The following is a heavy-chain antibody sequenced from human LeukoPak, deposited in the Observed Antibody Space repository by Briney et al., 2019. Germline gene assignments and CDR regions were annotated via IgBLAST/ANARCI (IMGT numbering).Heavy chain of an antibody. CDR2: ISSSGSTI. CDR1: GFTFSVYY. V-gene: IGHV3-11*01. J-gene: IGHJ5*02. D-gene: IGHD1-14*01. Sequence: GGSLRLSRAASGFTFSVYYMSWIRHAPGKGLEWVSYISSSGSTIYYADSVKGRFTISRDNAKNSMYLQMNSLRAEDTAVYYCARDFLTGGFDPWGQGTLVTVSS. CDR3: ARDFLTGGFDP.